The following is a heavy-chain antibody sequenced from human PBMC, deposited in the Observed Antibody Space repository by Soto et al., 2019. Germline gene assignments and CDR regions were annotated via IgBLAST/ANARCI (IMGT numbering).Heavy chain of an antibody. V-gene: IGHV1-18*01. CDR3: ARVRSSRVAARPGALDHFDY. CDR2: ISAFNGNT. D-gene: IGHD6-13*01. Sequence: QVHLVQSGGEVRRPGASVKVSCKASGYTFTGFGLTWVRQAPGQGLEWMGWISAFNGNTDYAESLQDRLTMSIDTSTTTGYMELRSLTPDDTAVYYCARVRSSRVAARPGALDHFDYWGQGTQITVSS. CDR1: GYTFTGFG. J-gene: IGHJ4*02.